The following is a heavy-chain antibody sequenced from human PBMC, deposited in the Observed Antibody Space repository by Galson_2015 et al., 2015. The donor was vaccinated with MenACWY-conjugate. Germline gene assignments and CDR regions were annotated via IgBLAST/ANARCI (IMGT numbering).Heavy chain of an antibody. Sequence: DEKSYSTSLKSRLTISKDTSKSQVVLTMTNMDPVDTATYYCARGLQLLGWFDPWGQGTLVTVSS. J-gene: IGHJ5*02. CDR2: DEK. D-gene: IGHD5-24*01. CDR3: ARGLQLLGWFDP. V-gene: IGHV2-26*01.